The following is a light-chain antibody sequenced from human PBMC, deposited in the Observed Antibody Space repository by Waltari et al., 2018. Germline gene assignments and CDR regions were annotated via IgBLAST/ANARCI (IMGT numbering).Light chain of an antibody. J-gene: IGKJ3*01. V-gene: IGKV1-5*03. CDR3: QQYNSAPFT. Sequence: DIQMTQSPSSLSASAGDRVTITCRASQGVSSWLAWYQQKPGKAPKLLIYKASSLESGVPSRFSGSGSETDLTLTISSLQPEDFATYYCQQYNSAPFTFGPGTKLDIK. CDR1: QGVSSW. CDR2: KAS.